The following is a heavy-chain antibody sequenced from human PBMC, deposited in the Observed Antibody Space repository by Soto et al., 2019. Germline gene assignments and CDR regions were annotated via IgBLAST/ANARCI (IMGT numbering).Heavy chain of an antibody. J-gene: IGHJ6*02. V-gene: IGHV3-23*01. CDR2: ITASGDST. CDR3: SKGIGTTRLYSMDF. Sequence: GGSLRLSCVASGFTFHTYVMNWVRQAPGKGLEWVSSITASGDSTFYSDSLKGRFTISRDSSKDMVYLQMNSLRAEDTALYYCSKGIGTTRLYSMDFWGQGTTVTVSS. D-gene: IGHD1-1*01. CDR1: GFTFHTYV.